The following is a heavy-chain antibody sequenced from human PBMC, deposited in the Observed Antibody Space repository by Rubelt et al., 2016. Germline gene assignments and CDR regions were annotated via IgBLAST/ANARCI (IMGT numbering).Heavy chain of an antibody. J-gene: IGHJ4*02. V-gene: IGHV4-59*01. Sequence: QVQLQESGPGLVKPSETLSLTCTVSGGAITSYYWSWIRQSPRKGLEWIGSIYYTGSTNYNPSIKSRVTMSVDTSKNHFSLKLTSGTAADTAVYYCAHEQTDGGFDSWGQGTLVTVSS. CDR3: AHEQTDGGFDS. D-gene: IGHD1/OR15-1a*01. CDR2: IYYTGST. CDR1: GGAITSYY.